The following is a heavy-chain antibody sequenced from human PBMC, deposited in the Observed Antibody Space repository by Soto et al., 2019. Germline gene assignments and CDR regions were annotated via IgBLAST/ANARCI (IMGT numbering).Heavy chain of an antibody. D-gene: IGHD4-17*01. CDR1: GFSLSNGIMG. Sequence: SGPTLVNPTETLTLTCTVSGFSLSNGIMGVSWIRQPPGKPLEWLAHFFSDVERSYSASMQSRLTLSTDTSGSQVVLTMTNMDPVDTATYYCARMDGDYNYYALDVWGQGTTVTVSS. CDR2: FFSDVER. V-gene: IGHV2-26*01. J-gene: IGHJ6*02. CDR3: ARMDGDYNYYALDV.